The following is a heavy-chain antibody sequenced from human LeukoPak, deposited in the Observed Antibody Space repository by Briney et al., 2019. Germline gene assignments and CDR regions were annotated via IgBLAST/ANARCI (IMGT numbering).Heavy chain of an antibody. V-gene: IGHV3-21*01. CDR3: ARDQGQWLVV. Sequence: GGSLRLSCVVSGFTFSSYSMNWVRQTPGKGLEWVSSISSSNKYIYYADSVKGRFTISRDNAKNSLYLQMNSLRAEDTAVYYCARDQGQWLVVWGQGTLVTVSS. CDR2: ISSSNKYI. D-gene: IGHD6-19*01. J-gene: IGHJ4*02. CDR1: GFTFSSYS.